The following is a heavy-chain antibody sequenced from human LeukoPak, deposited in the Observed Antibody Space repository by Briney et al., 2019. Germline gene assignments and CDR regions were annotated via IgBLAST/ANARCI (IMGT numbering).Heavy chain of an antibody. CDR3: ARGALGGDLDY. V-gene: IGHV3-53*01. CDR1: GFTVSSNY. D-gene: IGHD2-21*02. CDR2: IYSGGST. Sequence: GGSLRLSCAASGFTVSSNYMSWVRQAPGKGMEWVSVIYSGGSTYYADSVKGRFTISRDNSKNTLYLQMNSLRAEDTAVYYCARGALGGDLDYWGQGTLVTVSS. J-gene: IGHJ4*02.